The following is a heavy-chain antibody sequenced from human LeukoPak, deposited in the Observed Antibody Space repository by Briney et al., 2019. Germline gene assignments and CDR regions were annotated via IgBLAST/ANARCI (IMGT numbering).Heavy chain of an antibody. D-gene: IGHD3-22*01. J-gene: IGHJ3*02. V-gene: IGHV1-18*01. CDR2: ISAHNGNT. Sequence: GASVKVSCKASGYTFTIYGISWVRQAPGQRLEWMGWISAHNGNTNYAQELQGRVTMTTDTSTSTAYMELRSLRSDDTAVYYCARDYYDSSGYYYVHDAFDIWGQGTMVTVSS. CDR3: ARDYYDSSGYYYVHDAFDI. CDR1: GYTFTIYG.